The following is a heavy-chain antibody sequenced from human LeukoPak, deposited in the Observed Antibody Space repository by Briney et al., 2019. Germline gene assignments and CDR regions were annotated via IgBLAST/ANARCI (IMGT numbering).Heavy chain of an antibody. D-gene: IGHD3-10*01. CDR3: ARARDYYGSGNFYYFDY. CDR1: GGSISVSSYY. CDR2: IYHSGST. V-gene: IGHV4-39*01. Sequence: PSETLSLTCTVSGGSISVSSYYWAWIRQPPGKGLEWIGSIYHSGSTYYKPSLKSRVTISVDTSKNQFSLKLISVTAADTAVYYCARARDYYGSGNFYYFDYWGQGTLVTVSS. J-gene: IGHJ4*02.